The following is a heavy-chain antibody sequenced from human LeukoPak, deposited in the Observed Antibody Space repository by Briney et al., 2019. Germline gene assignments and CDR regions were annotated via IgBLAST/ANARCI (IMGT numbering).Heavy chain of an antibody. CDR1: GGTFSSYA. CDR2: IIPIFGTA. Sequence: SVKVSCTASGGTFSSYAISWVRQAPGQGLEWMGGIIPIFGTANYAQKFQGRVTITADESTSTAYMELSSLRSEDTAVYYCARAVTGSSWYRSYYFDYWGQGTLVTVSS. CDR3: ARAVTGSSWYRSYYFDY. J-gene: IGHJ4*02. V-gene: IGHV1-69*01. D-gene: IGHD6-13*01.